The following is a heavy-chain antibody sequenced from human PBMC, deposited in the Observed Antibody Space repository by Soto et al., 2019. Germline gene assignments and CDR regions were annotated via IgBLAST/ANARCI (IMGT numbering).Heavy chain of an antibody. Sequence: GGSLSLSCAASGFTFSSYGMQWVRQAPGKGLEWVAVISYDGSNKYYADSVKGRFTISRDNSKNTLYLQMNSLRAEDTAVYYCAKTFGGANGVGMDVWGQGTTVTVSS. J-gene: IGHJ6*02. CDR3: AKTFGGANGVGMDV. CDR2: ISYDGSNK. V-gene: IGHV3-30*18. D-gene: IGHD2-8*01. CDR1: GFTFSSYG.